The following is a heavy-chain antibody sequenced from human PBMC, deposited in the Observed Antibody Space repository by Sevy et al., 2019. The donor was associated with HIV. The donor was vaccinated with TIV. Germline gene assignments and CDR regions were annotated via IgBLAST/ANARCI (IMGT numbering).Heavy chain of an antibody. CDR2: IIPIYGTI. J-gene: IGHJ5*02. CDR3: AREVTGTTYGFDP. V-gene: IGHV1-69*13. Sequence: ASVKVSCKASGGTFRSHAISWVRQAPGQGLEWMGGIIPIYGTINYAQKFQGRVTITADESTSTVYMVLSSLGPDDAAVYYCAREVTGTTYGFDPWGQGTLVTVSS. CDR1: GGTFRSHA. D-gene: IGHD1-7*01.